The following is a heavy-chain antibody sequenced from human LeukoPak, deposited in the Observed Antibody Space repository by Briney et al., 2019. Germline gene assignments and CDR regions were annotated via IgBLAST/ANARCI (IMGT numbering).Heavy chain of an antibody. CDR3: AKGSGSYYSVYYYYYMDV. V-gene: IGHV3-23*01. D-gene: IGHD3-10*01. CDR1: GFTFSSYA. Sequence: GGSLRLSCAASGFTFSSYAMNWVRQAPGKGLEWVSAISGSGGNTYYADSVKGRFTISRDNYRDTLYLQMNSLRAEDTAVYYCAKGSGSYYSVYYYYYMDVWGKGTTVTVSS. CDR2: ISGSGGNT. J-gene: IGHJ6*03.